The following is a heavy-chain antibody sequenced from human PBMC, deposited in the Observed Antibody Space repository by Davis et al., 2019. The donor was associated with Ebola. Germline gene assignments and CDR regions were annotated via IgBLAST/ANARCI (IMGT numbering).Heavy chain of an antibody. Sequence: PSETLSLTCTVSGGSISSYYWSWIRQPPGKGLEWIGYIYYSGSTNYNPSLKSRVTISVDTSKNQFSLKLSSVTAADTAVYYCARQAPGTIFGVGSYGMDVWGQGTTVTVSS. CDR2: IYYSGST. D-gene: IGHD3-3*01. CDR1: GGSISSYY. V-gene: IGHV4-59*08. CDR3: ARQAPGTIFGVGSYGMDV. J-gene: IGHJ6*02.